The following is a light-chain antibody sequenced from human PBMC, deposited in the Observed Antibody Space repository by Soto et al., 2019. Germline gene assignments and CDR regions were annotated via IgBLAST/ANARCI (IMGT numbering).Light chain of an antibody. Sequence: QSVLTQPASVSGSPGQSITISCTGTSSDVGGYNYVSWYQQHPGKAPKLMIYDVSNRPSGVSNRFSGSKSGHTASLTISGLQAEDEADYYCSSYTSSSTLVFGGGTKLTVL. CDR1: SSDVGGYNY. V-gene: IGLV2-14*01. J-gene: IGLJ2*01. CDR3: SSYTSSSTLV. CDR2: DVS.